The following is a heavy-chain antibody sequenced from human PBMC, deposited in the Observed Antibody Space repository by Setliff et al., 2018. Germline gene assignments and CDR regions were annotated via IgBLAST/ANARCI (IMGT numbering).Heavy chain of an antibody. D-gene: IGHD4-17*01. CDR2: SYNSGNT. J-gene: IGHJ6*03. Sequence: SETLSLTCSVSGGSISSSIYSWDWIRQPPGKGLEWIGNSYNSGNTYYNASLKSRVTISVDTFKNQFSLKLTSVTAADTAVYYCARETTMTYYFYYMDVWGKGTTVTVSS. CDR1: GGSISSSIYS. V-gene: IGHV4-39*02. CDR3: ARETTMTYYFYYMDV.